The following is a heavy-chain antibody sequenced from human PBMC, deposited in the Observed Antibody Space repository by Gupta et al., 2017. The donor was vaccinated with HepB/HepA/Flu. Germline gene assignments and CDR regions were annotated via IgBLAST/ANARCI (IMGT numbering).Heavy chain of an antibody. Sequence: EVQLVESGGGLVQPGGSLKLSCAASGFTFSGSAMHWVRQASGKGLEWVGRIRSKANSYATAYAASVKGRFTISRDDSKNTAYLQMNSLKTEDTAVYYCTNHPEAEQQLGGGFDYWGQGTLVTVSS. D-gene: IGHD6-13*01. CDR3: TNHPEAEQQLGGGFDY. J-gene: IGHJ4*02. V-gene: IGHV3-73*02. CDR1: GFTFSGSA. CDR2: IRSKANSYAT.